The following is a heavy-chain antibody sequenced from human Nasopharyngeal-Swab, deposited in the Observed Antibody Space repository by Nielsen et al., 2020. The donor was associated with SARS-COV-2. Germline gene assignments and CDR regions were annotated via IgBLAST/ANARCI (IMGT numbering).Heavy chain of an antibody. J-gene: IGHJ5*02. CDR1: GGSFSGYY. V-gene: IGHV4-34*01. CDR2: INHGGGT. CDR3: ASGHGSGWWEYWFDP. Sequence: SETLSLTCAVYGGSFSGYYWSWIRQPPGKGLEWIGEINHGGGTNYTPSLKSRVTISVDTSKNQFSLKLSSVTAADTAVYYCASGHGSGWWEYWFDPWGQGTLVTVSS. D-gene: IGHD6-19*01.